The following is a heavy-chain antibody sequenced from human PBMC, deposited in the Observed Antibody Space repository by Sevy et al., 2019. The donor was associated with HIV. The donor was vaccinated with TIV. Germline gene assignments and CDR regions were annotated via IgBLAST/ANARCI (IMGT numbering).Heavy chain of an antibody. J-gene: IGHJ6*03. CDR2: ISGSGGST. Sequence: GGSLRLSCAASGFTFSSYAMSWVRQAPGKGLEWVSAISGSGGSTYYADSVKGRFTISRDNSKNTLYLQMNNLRAEDTAVYYCAKPPEKQEGPYYYYMDVWGKGTTVTVSS. V-gene: IGHV3-23*01. CDR3: AKPPEKQEGPYYYYMDV. CDR1: GFTFSSYA.